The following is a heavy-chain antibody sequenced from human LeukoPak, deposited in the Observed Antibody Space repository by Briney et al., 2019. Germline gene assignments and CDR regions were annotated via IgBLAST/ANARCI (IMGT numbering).Heavy chain of an antibody. J-gene: IGHJ4*02. V-gene: IGHV3-33*03. CDR1: GFTFSSYG. D-gene: IGHD5-12*01. Sequence: PGGSLRLSCAASGFTFSSYGMHWVRQAPGKGLEWVAVIWYDGSNKYYADSVKGRFTISRDNAKNSLYLEMNSLRVEDTAVYYCATSGYSGYGIDYWGQGTLVAVSS. CDR2: IWYDGSNK. CDR3: ATSGYSGYGIDY.